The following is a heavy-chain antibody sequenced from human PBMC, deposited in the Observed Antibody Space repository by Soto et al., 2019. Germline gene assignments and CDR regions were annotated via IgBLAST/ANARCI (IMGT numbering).Heavy chain of an antibody. J-gene: IGHJ3*02. CDR3: ASAVFGVSNAFDI. CDR2: IYYSGST. CDR1: CGSISSGGYY. Sequence: SETLSLTCTVSCGSISSGGYYWSWIRQHPGKGLEWIGYIYYSGSTYYNPSLKSRVTISVDTSKNQFSLKLSSVTAADTAVYYCASAVFGVSNAFDIWGQGTMVTVSS. V-gene: IGHV4-31*03. D-gene: IGHD3-3*01.